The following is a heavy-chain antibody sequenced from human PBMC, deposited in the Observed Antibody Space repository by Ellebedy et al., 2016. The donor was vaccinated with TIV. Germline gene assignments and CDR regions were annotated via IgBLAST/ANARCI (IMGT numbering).Heavy chain of an antibody. Sequence: GESLKISXKGSGYSFTSYWIGWVRQMPGKGLEWMGRIDPSDSYTNYSPSFQGHVTISADKSISTAYLQWSSLKASDTAMYYCARVCSSYDRGGCVSGRGFDYWGQGTLVTVSS. CDR3: ARVCSSYDRGGCVSGRGFDY. J-gene: IGHJ4*02. CDR2: IDPSDSYT. CDR1: GYSFTSYW. D-gene: IGHD6-13*01. V-gene: IGHV5-10-1*01.